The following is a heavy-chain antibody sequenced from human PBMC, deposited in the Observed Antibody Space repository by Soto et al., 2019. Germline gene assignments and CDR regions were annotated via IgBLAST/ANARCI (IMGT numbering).Heavy chain of an antibody. V-gene: IGHV4-39*01. CDR2: TYYSGST. CDR3: ARHYCGGDCYTEH. J-gene: IGHJ4*02. Sequence: PSETLSLTCTVSGGSISSSSYYWGWIRQPPGKGLEWIGSTYYSGSTYYNPSLKSRVTISVDTSKNQFSLKLSSVTAADTAVYYCARHYCGGDCYTEHWGQGTLVTVS. D-gene: IGHD2-21*02. CDR1: GGSISSSSYY.